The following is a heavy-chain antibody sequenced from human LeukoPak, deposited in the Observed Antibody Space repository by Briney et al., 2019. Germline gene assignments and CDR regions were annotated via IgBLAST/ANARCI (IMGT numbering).Heavy chain of an antibody. J-gene: IGHJ6*04. V-gene: IGHV3-30*04. D-gene: IGHD2-2*01. CDR2: ISYDGSNK. Sequence: PGRSLSLSCAASGFTFSSYAMHWVRQAPGKGLEWVAVISYDGSNKYYADSVKGRFTISRDNSKNTLYLQMNSLRAEDTAVYYCARVVVPAAIDDGMDVWGKGTTVTVSS. CDR3: ARVVVPAAIDDGMDV. CDR1: GFTFSSYA.